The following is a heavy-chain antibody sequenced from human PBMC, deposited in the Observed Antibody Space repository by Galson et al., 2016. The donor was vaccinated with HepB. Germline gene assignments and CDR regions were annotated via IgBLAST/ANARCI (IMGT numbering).Heavy chain of an antibody. CDR1: GITFSGYA. CDR2: ISGNGEST. J-gene: IGHJ3*01. D-gene: IGHD6-19*01. CDR3: AKDPWSTGWYGSGVDV. V-gene: IGHV3-23*01. Sequence: SLRLSCAASGITFSGYAMSWVRQAPGKGLEWVSAISGNGESTPYADSVKGRFTISRDNSKNMLYLQMNSLRVEDTAVYYCAKDPWSTGWYGSGVDVWGQGTMVSVSS.